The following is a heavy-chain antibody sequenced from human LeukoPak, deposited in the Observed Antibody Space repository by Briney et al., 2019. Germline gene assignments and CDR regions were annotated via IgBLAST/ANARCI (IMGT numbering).Heavy chain of an antibody. V-gene: IGHV1-24*01. CDR2: FDPEVGGT. CDR3: RFWSGTFDY. D-gene: IGHD3-3*01. CDR1: GKTLTEVA. J-gene: IGHJ4*02. Sequence: GASVKVSCKISGKTLTEVALHWVRQAPGKGLEWMGGFDPEVGGTIYAQKLQGRVTMTTDTSTSTAYMELRSLRSDDTAVYYCRFWSGTFDYWGQGTLVTVSS.